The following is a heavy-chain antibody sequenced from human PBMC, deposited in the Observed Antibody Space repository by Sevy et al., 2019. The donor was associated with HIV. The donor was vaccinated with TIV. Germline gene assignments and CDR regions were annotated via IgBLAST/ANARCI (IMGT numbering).Heavy chain of an antibody. V-gene: IGHV3-33*01. D-gene: IGHD3-10*01. CDR3: ARGANYCGSGIHPNLDY. Sequence: GGSLRLSCAASGFTFSSYGMHWVRQAPGKGLEWVALIWYDGGNKYYADSVKGRFTISRDNSKNTMYLQMNSLRAEDTAVYYCARGANYCGSGIHPNLDYWGQGTLVTVS. CDR2: IWYDGGNK. CDR1: GFTFSSYG. J-gene: IGHJ4*02.